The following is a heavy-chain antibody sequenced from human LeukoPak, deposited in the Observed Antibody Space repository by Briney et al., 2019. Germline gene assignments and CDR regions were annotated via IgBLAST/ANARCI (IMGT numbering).Heavy chain of an antibody. J-gene: IGHJ4*02. CDR2: INPSGGSI. CDR3: ARDEKYGTNGVCYTKPFDY. CDR1: GYTFTDYY. Sequence: GASVKVSCKASGYTFTDYYMNWVRQAPGQGLEWMGIINPSGGSIRYAQKFQGRVTMTRDMSTSTAYMELSSLRSKDTAVYYCARDEKYGTNGVCYTKPFDYWGEGTLVTASS. D-gene: IGHD2-8*01. V-gene: IGHV1-46*01.